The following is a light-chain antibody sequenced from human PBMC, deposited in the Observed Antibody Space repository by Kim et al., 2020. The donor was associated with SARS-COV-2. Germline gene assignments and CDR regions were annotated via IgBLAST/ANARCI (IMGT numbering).Light chain of an antibody. CDR3: QQYGNWPLT. V-gene: IGKV3-11*01. CDR1: HSDGSS. Sequence: SPGEIAPLSSRSRHSDGSSFAWYQQKPGHAPRLLIYDAFSRATGIPDRFRASGSGTDFTLTISSLEPEDFAVYYCQQYGNWPLTFGQGTKVDIK. CDR2: DAF. J-gene: IGKJ1*01.